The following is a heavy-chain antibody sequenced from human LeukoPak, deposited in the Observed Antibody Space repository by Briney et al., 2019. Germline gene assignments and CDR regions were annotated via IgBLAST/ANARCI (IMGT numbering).Heavy chain of an antibody. D-gene: IGHD4-23*01. J-gene: IGHJ4*02. CDR2: IHYSGST. CDR3: ARDPGGPFDY. Sequence: PSETLSLTCTVSGGSISSYYWSWIRQPPGKGLEWIGYIHYSGSTNYNPSLKSRVTISVDTSKNQFSLKLSSVTAADTAVYYCARDPGGPFDYWGQGTLVTVSS. V-gene: IGHV4-59*01. CDR1: GGSISSYY.